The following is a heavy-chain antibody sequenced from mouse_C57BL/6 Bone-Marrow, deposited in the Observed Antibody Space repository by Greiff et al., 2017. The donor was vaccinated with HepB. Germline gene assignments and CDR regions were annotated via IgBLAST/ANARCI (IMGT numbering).Heavy chain of an antibody. CDR2: INPSTGGT. CDR1: GYSFTGYY. Sequence: EVQLKESGPELVKPGASVKISCKASGYSFTGYYMNWVKQSPEKSLEWIGEINPSTGGTTYNQKFKAKATLTVDKSSSTAYMQLKSLTSEDSAVYYCARSPIILLPYYFDYWGQGTTLTVSS. J-gene: IGHJ2*01. CDR3: ARSPIILLPYYFDY. V-gene: IGHV1-42*01. D-gene: IGHD1-1*01.